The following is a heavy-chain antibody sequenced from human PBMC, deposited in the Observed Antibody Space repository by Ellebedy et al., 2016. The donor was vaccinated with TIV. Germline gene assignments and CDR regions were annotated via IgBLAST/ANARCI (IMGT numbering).Heavy chain of an antibody. V-gene: IGHV3-30*18. CDR1: GFTFSSYG. CDR3: AQDTTAPRELRGVISY. CDR2: ISYDGSNK. J-gene: IGHJ4*02. D-gene: IGHD3-10*01. Sequence: GESLKISXAASGFTFSSYGMHWVRQAPGKGLEWVAVISYDGSNKYYADSVKGRFTISRDNSKNTLYLQMNSLRAEDTAVYYCAQDTTAPRELRGVISYWGQGTLVTVSS.